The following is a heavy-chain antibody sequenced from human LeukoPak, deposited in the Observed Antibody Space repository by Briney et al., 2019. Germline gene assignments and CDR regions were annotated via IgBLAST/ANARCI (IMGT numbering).Heavy chain of an antibody. CDR1: GYTFTNYH. Sequence: GASVKVCCKASGYTFTNYHINWGRQATGQGLEWMGWINPNNGDSGFAQKFQGRVTITRDTAMTTAYMELSSLTSEDTAIYFCARTTSFTASGYDYWGQGTLVTVSS. D-gene: IGHD6-25*01. J-gene: IGHJ4*02. CDR2: INPNNGDS. V-gene: IGHV1-8*03. CDR3: ARTTSFTASGYDY.